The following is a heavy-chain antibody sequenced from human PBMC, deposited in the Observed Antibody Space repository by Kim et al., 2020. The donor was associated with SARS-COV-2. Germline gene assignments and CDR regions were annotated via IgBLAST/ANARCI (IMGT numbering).Heavy chain of an antibody. V-gene: IGHV3-21*01. Sequence: GGAQKTSCTASGLTFSNYSINWVRQAQRIGLQLVTSISSSSSYIYYADSVKGPYTISRDNAKNSLYLQMNSLRAEDTAVYYCARVKSGRSYGDYEDDYWGQRHPCTVSP. D-gene: IGHD4-17*01. CDR3: ARVKSGRSYGDYEDDY. CDR1: GLTFSNYS. CDR2: ISSSSSYI. J-gene: IGHJ4*02.